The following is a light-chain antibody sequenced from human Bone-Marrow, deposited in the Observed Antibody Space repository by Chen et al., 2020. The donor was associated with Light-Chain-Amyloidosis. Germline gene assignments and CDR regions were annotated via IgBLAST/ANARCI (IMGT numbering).Light chain of an antibody. V-gene: IGLV3-19*01. J-gene: IGLJ2*01. CDR2: GKN. CDR1: SLRSYY. CDR3: NSRGSSGSLVV. Sequence: SSELTQDPAVSVALGQTVRITCQGDSLRSYYASWYQQKPGQAPVLVIYGKNNQPSGIPDRISGCSSGNTASLNITGAKAEDEADYCCNSRGSSGSLVVFGGGTKLTVL.